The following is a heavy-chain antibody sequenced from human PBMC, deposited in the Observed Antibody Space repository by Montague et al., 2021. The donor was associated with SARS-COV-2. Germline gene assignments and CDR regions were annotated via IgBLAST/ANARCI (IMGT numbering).Heavy chain of an antibody. CDR1: DGSFSGYY. CDR3: ARGRSSGRLRHAGYFDY. Sequence: SETLSLTCAVYDGSFSGYYWSWIRQPPGKGLEWIGEIYPSVGTNYNPSLKSRVTISVDTSKNQFSLKLSSVTAADPGVYYCARGRSSGRLRHAGYFDYWGQGTLVTVSS. D-gene: IGHD6-19*01. J-gene: IGHJ4*02. V-gene: IGHV4-34*01. CDR2: IYPSVGT.